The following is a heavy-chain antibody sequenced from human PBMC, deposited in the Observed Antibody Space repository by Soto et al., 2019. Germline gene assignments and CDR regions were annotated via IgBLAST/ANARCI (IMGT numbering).Heavy chain of an antibody. Sequence: PGGSLRLSCAASGFTFSSYAMHWVRQAPGKGLEWVAVISYDGSNKYYADSVKGRFTISRDNSKNTLYLQMNSLRAEDTAVYYCARDYYYDSSGYYSGWFDPWGQGTLVTVSS. J-gene: IGHJ5*02. CDR2: ISYDGSNK. V-gene: IGHV3-30-3*01. CDR3: ARDYYYDSSGYYSGWFDP. D-gene: IGHD3-22*01. CDR1: GFTFSSYA.